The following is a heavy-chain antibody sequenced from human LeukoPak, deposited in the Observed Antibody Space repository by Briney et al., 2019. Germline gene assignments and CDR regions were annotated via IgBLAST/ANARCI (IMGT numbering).Heavy chain of an antibody. J-gene: IGHJ3*02. CDR2: FDPEDGET. CDR3: ARVGRLLWFGEEGDAFDI. V-gene: IGHV1-24*01. CDR1: GYTLTELS. D-gene: IGHD3-10*01. Sequence: ASVKVSCKVSGYTLTELSMHWVRQAPGKGLEWMGGFDPEDGETIYAQKFQGRVTMTEDTSTDTAYMELRSLRSDDMAVYYCARVGRLLWFGEEGDAFDIWGQGTMVIVSS.